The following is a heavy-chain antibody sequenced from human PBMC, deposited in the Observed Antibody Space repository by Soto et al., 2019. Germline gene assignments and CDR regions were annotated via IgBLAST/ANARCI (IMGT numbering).Heavy chain of an antibody. J-gene: IGHJ4*02. D-gene: IGHD5-18*01. CDR1: GLTFSNVW. CDR2: IKSKSDGETA. CDR3: AITAMINRDSSTSFDY. V-gene: IGHV3-15*01. Sequence: GGSLRLSCAASGLTFSNVWMTWVRQAPGKGLEWVGRIKSKSDGETADVAAPVKGRFTISRDDSKNTVFLEMNSLKSEDTALYYCAITAMINRDSSTSFDYWGQGSQVTVSS.